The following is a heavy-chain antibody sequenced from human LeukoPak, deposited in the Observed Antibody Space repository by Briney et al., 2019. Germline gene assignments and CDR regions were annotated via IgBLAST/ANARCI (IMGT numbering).Heavy chain of an antibody. J-gene: IGHJ4*02. CDR2: ISSSGSTM. CDR3: ARVRVTVTTLDY. CDR1: GFTFSSHS. V-gene: IGHV3-48*04. Sequence: GGSLRLSCSASGFTFSSHSMNWVRQAPGKGLEWVSYISSSGSTMYYADSVKGRFTVSRDNAKNSLFLQMNSLRAEDTAVYYCARVRVTVTTLDYWGQGALVTVSS. D-gene: IGHD4-17*01.